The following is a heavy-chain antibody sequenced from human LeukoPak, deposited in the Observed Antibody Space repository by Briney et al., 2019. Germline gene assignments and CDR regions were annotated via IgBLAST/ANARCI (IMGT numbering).Heavy chain of an antibody. CDR2: SRSRADRYTT. CDR1: GFTLNDYY. D-gene: IGHD1-26*01. Sequence: PGGSLRLSCAASGFTLNDYYVDWVRQAPGKGLEWVGRSRSRADRYTTEYAASVKGRFTIPRDDSKNSLYLHMNSLKTEDTAVYYCTRTIVGAGNFDYWGQGTLVTVSS. CDR3: TRTIVGAGNFDY. J-gene: IGHJ4*02. V-gene: IGHV3-72*01.